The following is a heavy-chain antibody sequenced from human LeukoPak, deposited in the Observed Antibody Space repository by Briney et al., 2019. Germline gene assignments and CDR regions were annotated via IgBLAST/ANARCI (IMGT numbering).Heavy chain of an antibody. Sequence: PSETLSLTCAVYGGSFSGYYWSWIRQPPGKGLEWIGEINHSGSTNYNPSLKSRVTISVDTSKNHFSLKLSSVTAADTAVNYCATGVKLAYCYGPGNLFDPWGQGTLVTVSS. V-gene: IGHV4-34*01. CDR1: GGSFSGYY. D-gene: IGHD3-10*01. J-gene: IGHJ5*02. CDR3: ATGVKLAYCYGPGNLFDP. CDR2: INHSGST.